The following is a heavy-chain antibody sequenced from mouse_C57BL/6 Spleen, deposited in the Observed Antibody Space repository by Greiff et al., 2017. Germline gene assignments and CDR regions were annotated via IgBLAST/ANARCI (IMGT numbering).Heavy chain of an antibody. Sequence: EVQLQQSGPVLVKPGASVKMSCKASGYTFTGYYMNWVKQRPGKSLEWIGGINPYNGGTNYNQKFKGKATLTVDNSSSTAYMELHSLTSEDSAVYVCARASYDSNLVFDFEVWGTGTTVTVSS. V-gene: IGHV1-19*01. CDR3: ARASYDSNLVFDFEV. D-gene: IGHD2-5*01. J-gene: IGHJ1*03. CDR1: GYTFTGYY. CDR2: INPYNGGT.